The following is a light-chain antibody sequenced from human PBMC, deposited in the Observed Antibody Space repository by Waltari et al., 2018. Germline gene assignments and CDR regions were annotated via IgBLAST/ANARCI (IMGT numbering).Light chain of an antibody. CDR1: SSAFGFYNY. CDR3: SSYTPTSILV. CDR2: DVT. V-gene: IGLV2-14*03. Sequence: QSALTQPASVSGSPGQSLPLSCSGTSSAFGFYNYVSWSQQPPRPPPKLLIYDVTKRPPGVSGRFSGSKSGNTASLTISGLQPEDEADYFCSSYTPTSILVFGGGTKLTV. J-gene: IGLJ2*01.